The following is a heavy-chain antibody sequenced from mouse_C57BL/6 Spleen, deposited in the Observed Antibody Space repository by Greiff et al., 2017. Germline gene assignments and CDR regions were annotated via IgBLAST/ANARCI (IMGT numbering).Heavy chain of an antibody. CDR3: ARRDHYFDY. CDR2: IYPSDSET. J-gene: IGHJ2*01. CDR1: GYTFTSYW. V-gene: IGHV1-61*01. Sequence: QVHVKQPGAELVRPGSSVKLSCKASGYTFTSYWMDWVKQRPGQGLEWIGNIYPSDSETHYNQKFKDKATLTVDKSSSTAYMQLSSLTSEDSAVYYCARRDHYFDYWGQGTTLTVSS. D-gene: IGHD3-3*01.